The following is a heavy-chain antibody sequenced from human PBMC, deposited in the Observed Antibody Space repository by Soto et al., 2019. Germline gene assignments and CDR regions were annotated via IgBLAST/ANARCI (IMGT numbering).Heavy chain of an antibody. CDR1: GFTFSSHW. D-gene: IGHD5-18*01. V-gene: IGHV3-74*01. CDR3: ARDEGYGYGVDY. CDR2: INSDGSST. Sequence: PGGSLRLSCAASGFTFSSHWMHWVRQAPGKGLVWVSRINSDGSSTTYAESVKGRFTFSRDNAKNTLYLQMNSLRAEDTAIYYCARDEGYGYGVDYWGQGTLVTVSS. J-gene: IGHJ4*02.